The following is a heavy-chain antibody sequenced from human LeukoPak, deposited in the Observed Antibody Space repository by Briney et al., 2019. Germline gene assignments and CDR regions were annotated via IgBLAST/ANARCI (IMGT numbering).Heavy chain of an antibody. V-gene: IGHV1-18*01. CDR2: ISAYNGNT. CDR1: GYTFTSYG. D-gene: IGHD3-10*01. CDR3: ASYGSGSYGYYGMDV. Sequence: ASVKVSCKASGYTFTSYGISWVRQAPGQGLEWMGWISAYNGNTNYAQKLQGRVTMTTDTSTSTAYMELRSLRSDGTAVYYCASYGSGSYGYYGMDVWGQGTTVTVSS. J-gene: IGHJ6*02.